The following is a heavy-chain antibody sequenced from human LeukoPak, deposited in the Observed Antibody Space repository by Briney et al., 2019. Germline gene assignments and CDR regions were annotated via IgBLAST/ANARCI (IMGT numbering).Heavy chain of an antibody. CDR2: IFSTGST. Sequence: SETLSLTCTVSGGSISSYYWNWIRQPAGKGLEWIGRIFSTGSTIHNPSLKSRVSMSVDTYNNQFSLKLTSVTAADTAVYYCVTYSSMVGLSFDYWGQGSPVTVSS. CDR3: VTYSSMVGLSFDY. V-gene: IGHV4-4*07. CDR1: GGSISSYY. D-gene: IGHD6-13*01. J-gene: IGHJ4*02.